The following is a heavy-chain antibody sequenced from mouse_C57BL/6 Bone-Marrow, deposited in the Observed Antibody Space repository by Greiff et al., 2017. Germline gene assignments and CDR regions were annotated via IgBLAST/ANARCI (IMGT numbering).Heavy chain of an antibody. CDR2: IWWDDDK. Sequence: QVTLKVCGPGILQPSQTLSLTCSFSRFSLSTFGMGLGWIRHPSGKGLEWLAHIWWDDDKYYNPALKSRLTISKGTSKNQVFRKIANVDTADTATYYCARIAGYWYFDVWGTGTTVTVSS. J-gene: IGHJ1*03. CDR3: ARIAGYWYFDV. V-gene: IGHV8-8*01. CDR1: RFSLSTFGMG.